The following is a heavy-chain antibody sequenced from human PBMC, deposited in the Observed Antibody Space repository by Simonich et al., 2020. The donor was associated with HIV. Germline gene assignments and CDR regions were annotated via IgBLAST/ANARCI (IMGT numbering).Heavy chain of an antibody. D-gene: IGHD2-21*02. Sequence: QVQLQQWGAGLLKPSETLSLTCAVYGGSFSGYYWNWIRQPPGKGLEWYGEINDSGSTNYNPSLKSRVTISVDTSKNQFSLKLSSVTAADTAVYYCARRRVTNGYFDYWGQGTLVTVSA. CDR1: GGSFSGYY. CDR3: ARRRVTNGYFDY. CDR2: INDSGST. V-gene: IGHV4-34*01. J-gene: IGHJ4*02.